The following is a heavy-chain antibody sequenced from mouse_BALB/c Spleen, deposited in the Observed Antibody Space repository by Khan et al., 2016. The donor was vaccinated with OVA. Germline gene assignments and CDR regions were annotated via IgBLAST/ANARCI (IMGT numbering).Heavy chain of an antibody. Sequence: DVMLVESGGDLVKPGGSLKLSCAASGFTFSTYGMSWVRQTPDKRLEWVATISSGGHYTYYPDSVKGRFTISRDNAKSTLYLQMSSLKSEDTGIYYCARLAYYYNSEGFAYWGQGTLVTVSA. D-gene: IGHD1-1*01. V-gene: IGHV5-6*02. J-gene: IGHJ3*01. CDR2: ISSGGHYT. CDR3: ARLAYYYNSEGFAY. CDR1: GFTFSTYG.